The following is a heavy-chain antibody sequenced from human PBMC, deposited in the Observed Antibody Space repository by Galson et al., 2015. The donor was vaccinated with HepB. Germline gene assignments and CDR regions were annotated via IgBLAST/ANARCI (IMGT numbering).Heavy chain of an antibody. Sequence: SVKVSCKASGYTFTSYGITWVRQAPGQGLEWMGWISAYNGNTNYAQKLQGRVTMTTDTSTSTAYMELRSLRSDDTAVYYCARDIYYGSGGYPGYWGQGTLVTVSS. J-gene: IGHJ4*02. CDR3: ARDIYYGSGGYPGY. V-gene: IGHV1-18*01. CDR2: ISAYNGNT. D-gene: IGHD3-10*01. CDR1: GYTFTSYG.